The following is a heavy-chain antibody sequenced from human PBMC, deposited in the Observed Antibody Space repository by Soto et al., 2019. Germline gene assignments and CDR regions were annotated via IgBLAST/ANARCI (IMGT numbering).Heavy chain of an antibody. CDR3: ATAAITTRDFKH. Sequence: SETLSLTCTVSGGSISSHYCSWIRQPPGKGLEWIGYIYYSGSTYYNPSLKSRVTISVDTSKNQFSLKLSSVTAADSAVYYCATAAITTRDFKHWGQGTLVTVS. J-gene: IGHJ1*01. CDR1: GGSISSHY. CDR2: IYYSGST. D-gene: IGHD4-4*01. V-gene: IGHV4-59*11.